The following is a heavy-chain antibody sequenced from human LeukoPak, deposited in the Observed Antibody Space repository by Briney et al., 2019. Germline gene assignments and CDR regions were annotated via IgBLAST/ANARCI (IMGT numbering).Heavy chain of an antibody. CDR1: GFTFSSYA. D-gene: IGHD2-15*01. Sequence: PGGSLRLSCAASGFTFSSYAMSWVRQAPGKGLEWVSAISSSGGSTYYADSVKGRFTISRDNSKNTLYLQMNSLRAEDTAVYYCAKESCSGGSCYSDYWGQGTLVTVSS. J-gene: IGHJ4*02. CDR3: AKESCSGGSCYSDY. CDR2: ISSSGGST. V-gene: IGHV3-23*01.